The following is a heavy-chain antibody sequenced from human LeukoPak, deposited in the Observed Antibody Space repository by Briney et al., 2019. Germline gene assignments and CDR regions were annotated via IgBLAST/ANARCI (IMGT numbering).Heavy chain of an antibody. V-gene: IGHV3-48*03. D-gene: IGHD1-26*01. CDR1: GFTFSVYE. CDR3: ARGERGDY. Sequence: GGSLRLSCAASGFTFSVYEMNWVRQAPGKGLEWVSYISSIGTTIYYADSVKGRFTISRDNAKNSLYLQMNSLRAEDTAVYYCARGERGDYWGQGTLVTVSS. CDR2: ISSIGTTI. J-gene: IGHJ4*02.